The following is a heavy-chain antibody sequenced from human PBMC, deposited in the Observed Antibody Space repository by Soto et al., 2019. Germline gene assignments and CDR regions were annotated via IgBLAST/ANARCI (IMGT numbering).Heavy chain of an antibody. CDR1: GFTFSSYA. J-gene: IGHJ4*02. CDR2: ISGSGGST. CDR3: AKGLAWLVLYGFDY. D-gene: IGHD6-19*01. Sequence: EVQLLESGGGLVKPGGSLRLSCAASGFTFSSYAMSWVRQAPGKVLEWVSVISGSGGSTYYADSVKGRFTISRDHSKNTLSLQLNSMRAAETAVDYCAKGLAWLVLYGFDYWGQGPLVTVSS. V-gene: IGHV3-23*01.